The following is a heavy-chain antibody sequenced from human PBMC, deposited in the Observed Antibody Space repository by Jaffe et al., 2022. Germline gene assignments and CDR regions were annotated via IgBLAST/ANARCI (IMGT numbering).Heavy chain of an antibody. CDR3: ATSGHSDWYYFDY. D-gene: IGHD6-19*01. Sequence: EVQLLESGGGLVQPGGSLRLSCTASGFSFSSYDMTWVRQAPGKGLEWVSTISGRGESTFYADSVKGRFTISRDNSNNTLYLQMNSLRAEDTAVYYCATSGHSDWYYFDYWGQGTLVTVSS. V-gene: IGHV3-23*01. J-gene: IGHJ4*02. CDR2: ISGRGEST. CDR1: GFSFSSYD.